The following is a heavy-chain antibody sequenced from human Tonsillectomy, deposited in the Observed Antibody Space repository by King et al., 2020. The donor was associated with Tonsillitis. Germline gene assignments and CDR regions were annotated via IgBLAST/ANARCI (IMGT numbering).Heavy chain of an antibody. CDR3: ASHLTHDAFDI. CDR2: ISSSSSYI. V-gene: IGHV3-21*01. J-gene: IGHJ3*02. CDR1: GFTFSSYS. D-gene: IGHD4-23*01. Sequence: VQLVESGGGLVKPGGSLRLSCAASGFTFSSYSMNWVRQAPGKGLEWFSSISSSSSYIYYADSVKGRFTISSDNAKNSLYLQMTSLRAEDTAVYYCASHLTHDAFDIWGQGTMVTVSS.